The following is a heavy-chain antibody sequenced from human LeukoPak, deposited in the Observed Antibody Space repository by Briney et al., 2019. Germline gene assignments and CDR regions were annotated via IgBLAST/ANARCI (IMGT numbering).Heavy chain of an antibody. J-gene: IGHJ4*02. CDR1: GFRFTNDY. V-gene: IGHV3-66*04. CDR3: ARQYSYGFKDY. CDR2: IYSGGST. Sequence: GGSLRLSCAVSGFRFTNDYMNWVRQAPGKGLEWVSIIYSGGSTYYADSVKGRFTISRDNAKNSLYLQMNSLRAEDTAVYYCARQYSYGFKDYWSQGTLVTVSS. D-gene: IGHD5-18*01.